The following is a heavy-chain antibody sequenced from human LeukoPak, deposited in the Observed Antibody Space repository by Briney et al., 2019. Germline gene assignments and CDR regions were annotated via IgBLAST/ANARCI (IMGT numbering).Heavy chain of an antibody. J-gene: IGHJ5*02. CDR1: GYTFTSYY. D-gene: IGHD3-9*01. CDR2: INPSGGST. Sequence: ASVKVSCKASGYTFTSYYMHWVRQAPGQGLEWMGIINPSGGSTSYAQKFQGRVTMTRDTSTSTVYMELSSLRSEDTAVYYCAGEAPIDYDILTGYSMSNWFDPWGQGTLVTVSS. CDR3: AGEAPIDYDILTGYSMSNWFDP. V-gene: IGHV1-46*01.